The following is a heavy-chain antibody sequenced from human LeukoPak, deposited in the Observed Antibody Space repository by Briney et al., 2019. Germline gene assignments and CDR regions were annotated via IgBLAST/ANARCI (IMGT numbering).Heavy chain of an antibody. D-gene: IGHD6-13*01. J-gene: IGHJ4*02. CDR3: ARAAYSTSSFDY. Sequence: SETLSLTCTVSGYSISSDYHWGWIRPPPGMGLEWIGSIYHSGSAYYNPSLKSRVTISVDTSKNQFSLKLSSMTAADTAVYYCARAAYSTSSFDYWGQGTLVTVSS. CDR2: IYHSGSA. V-gene: IGHV4-38-2*02. CDR1: GYSISSDYH.